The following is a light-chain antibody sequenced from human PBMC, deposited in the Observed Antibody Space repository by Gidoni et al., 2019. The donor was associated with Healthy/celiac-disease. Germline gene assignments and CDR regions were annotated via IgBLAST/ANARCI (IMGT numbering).Light chain of an antibody. CDR3: QQYGSSPAP. J-gene: IGKJ5*01. CDR1: QSVSSSY. Sequence: EIVLTPSPGTLSLSPGERATLSCRASQSVSSSYLAWYQQKPGQAPRLLIYGASSRATGIPDRFSGSGSGTDFTLTISRLEPEDFAVYYCQQYGSSPAPFGQGTRLEIK. CDR2: GAS. V-gene: IGKV3-20*01.